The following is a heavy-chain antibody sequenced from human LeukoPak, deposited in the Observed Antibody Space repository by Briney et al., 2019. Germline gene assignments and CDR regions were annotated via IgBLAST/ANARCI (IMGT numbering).Heavy chain of an antibody. CDR1: GFTISNYW. V-gene: IGHV3-7*02. Sequence: GGSLRLSCAASGFTISNYWMNWVRQAPGEGLEWVANINQDGTVEHYVDSVKGRFTISRDNAKNSLYLQMNTLRAEDTAVYYCASLLTPYHGSGGGGMDVWGQGTTVTVSS. D-gene: IGHD3-10*01. CDR3: ASLLTPYHGSGGGGMDV. CDR2: INQDGTVE. J-gene: IGHJ6*02.